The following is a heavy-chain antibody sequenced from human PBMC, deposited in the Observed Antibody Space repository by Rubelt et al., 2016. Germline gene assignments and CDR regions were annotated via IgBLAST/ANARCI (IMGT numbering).Heavy chain of an antibody. Sequence: GGSLRLSCAASGFSFSSSWMTWVRQAPGKGLEWVANIKQDGTEKYYVDSVKGRFTISRDNAKNSLFLQMNSLRVEDTAVYYCASNSRGSYLYNYFDYWGQGTLVTVSS. V-gene: IGHV3-7*02. J-gene: IGHJ4*02. CDR3: ASNSRGSYLYNYFDY. CDR1: GFSFSSSW. CDR2: IKQDGTEK. D-gene: IGHD3-16*02.